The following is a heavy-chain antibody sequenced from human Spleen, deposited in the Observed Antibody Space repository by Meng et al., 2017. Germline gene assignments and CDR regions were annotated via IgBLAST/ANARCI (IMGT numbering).Heavy chain of an antibody. Sequence: SVKVSCKASGGTFSSYTINWVRQAPGQGLEWMGRIFPIVGIANYAQRFQGRVTITTDDSTSTAYMDLSSLTSEDTAVYYCARAHYSGWPIYAMAVWGQGTTVTVSS. CDR3: ARAHYSGWPIYAMAV. J-gene: IGHJ6*02. CDR1: GGTFSSYT. CDR2: IFPIVGIA. V-gene: IGHV1-69*16. D-gene: IGHD6-19*01.